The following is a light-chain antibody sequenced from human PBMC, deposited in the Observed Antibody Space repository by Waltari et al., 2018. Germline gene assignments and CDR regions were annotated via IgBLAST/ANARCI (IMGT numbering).Light chain of an antibody. J-gene: IGKJ2*01. CDR1: ESFLFSDGNTY. Sequence: VVMTQSPLSLPVTLGQPASISCRSSESFLFSDGNTYLNWFHQRPGQSPRRLIYKVLNLVSGVPDIFSLSGSDTVFTLKISRVEAEDVGVYYCMQGTHWPVYTFGQGTRLEIK. CDR2: KVL. V-gene: IGKV2-30*01. CDR3: MQGTHWPVYT.